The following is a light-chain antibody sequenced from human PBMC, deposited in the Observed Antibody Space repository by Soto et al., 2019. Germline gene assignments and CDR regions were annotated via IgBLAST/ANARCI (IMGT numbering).Light chain of an antibody. V-gene: IGLV2-14*03. J-gene: IGLJ2*01. CDR2: DVS. CDR3: SSYTSSSTVV. CDR1: SSDVGGYNY. Sequence: QSALTQPASVSGSPGQSSTISCTGTSSDVGGYNYVSWYQHHPGKAPKLMIYDVSNRPSGVSNRFSGSKSGNTASLTISGLQAEDEADYYCSSYTSSSTVVFGGGTQLTV.